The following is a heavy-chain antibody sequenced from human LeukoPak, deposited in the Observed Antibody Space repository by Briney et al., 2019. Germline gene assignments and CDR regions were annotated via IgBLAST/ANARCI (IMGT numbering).Heavy chain of an antibody. CDR1: GFTFSSYE. CDR2: ISSSGSTI. J-gene: IGHJ4*02. CDR3: ARTESRWVPPDY. Sequence: GGSLRLSCAASGFTFSSYEVNWVRQAPGKGLEWVSYISSSGSTIYYADSVKGRFTISRDNAKNSLYLQMNSLRAEDTAVYYCARTESRWVPPDYWGQGTLVTVSS. V-gene: IGHV3-48*03. D-gene: IGHD5-24*01.